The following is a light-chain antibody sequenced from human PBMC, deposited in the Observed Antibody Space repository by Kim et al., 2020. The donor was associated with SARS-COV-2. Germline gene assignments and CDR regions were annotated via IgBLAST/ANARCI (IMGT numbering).Light chain of an antibody. V-gene: IGLV3-21*04. CDR2: YDT. J-gene: IGLJ3*02. CDR3: QVWPGGSDQWV. CDR1: DIGTKS. Sequence: SYELTQPPSVSEAPGKTATITCGGDDIGTKSVHWYQQKPGQAPVLVIYYDTDRPSGIPERFSASNSGNTATLTVSRVEAGDEADYYCQVWPGGSDQWVFG.